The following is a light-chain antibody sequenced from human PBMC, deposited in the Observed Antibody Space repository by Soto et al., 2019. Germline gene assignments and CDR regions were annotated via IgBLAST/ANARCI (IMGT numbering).Light chain of an antibody. CDR1: QDISTY. J-gene: IGKJ4*01. CDR2: AAS. V-gene: IGKV1-9*01. Sequence: QVSQSAAFLSASVGDRVSITCRASQDISTYLAWYQQKPGKAPKLLIYAASTLQTGVPSRFSGSGSGTEFTLTISGLQPEDFATFFCQQLNGYPLTFAGGTKV. CDR3: QQLNGYPLT.